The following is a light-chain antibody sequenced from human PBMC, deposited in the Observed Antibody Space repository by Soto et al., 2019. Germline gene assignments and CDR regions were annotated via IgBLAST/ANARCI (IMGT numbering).Light chain of an antibody. CDR3: CSYAGSSTLYV. V-gene: IGLV2-23*01. CDR1: SSHIGSSNL. Sequence: QSALTQPASVSGSPGQSITISCTASSSHIGSSNLVSWYQHHSGKAPKLIISEGNKRPSGVSNRFSGSKSGKTASLTISGLQAEDEGTYYCCSYAGSSTLYVFGPGTKLTVL. CDR2: EGN. J-gene: IGLJ1*01.